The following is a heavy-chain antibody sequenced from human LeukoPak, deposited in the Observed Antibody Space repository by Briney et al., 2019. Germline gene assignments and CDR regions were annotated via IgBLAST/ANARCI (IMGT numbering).Heavy chain of an antibody. D-gene: IGHD3-3*01. CDR3: ARGREDYDFWSGYSPGFDY. Sequence: PGGSLRLSCAASGFTFSSYSMNWVRQAPGKGLEWSSSISSSISYIYYADSVKGRFTISRDNAKNSLYLQMNSLRAEDTAVYYCARGREDYDFWSGYSPGFDYWGQGTLVTVSS. J-gene: IGHJ4*02. CDR2: ISSSISYI. V-gene: IGHV3-21*01. CDR1: GFTFSSYS.